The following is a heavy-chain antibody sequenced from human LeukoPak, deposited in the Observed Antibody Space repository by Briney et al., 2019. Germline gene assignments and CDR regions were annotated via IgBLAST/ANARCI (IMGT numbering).Heavy chain of an antibody. J-gene: IGHJ4*02. Sequence: GGSLRLSCAASGFTFSSYRVTWVRQAPGKGLDWVSSLSSSSDYIYYADSVKGRFTISRDNAKNSLYLQMNSLTVADTAVYYCAREGNCAGTTCHFDFWGQGTLVTVSS. CDR3: AREGNCAGTTCHFDF. D-gene: IGHD2-2*01. CDR1: GFTFSSYR. CDR2: LSSSSDYI. V-gene: IGHV3-21*01.